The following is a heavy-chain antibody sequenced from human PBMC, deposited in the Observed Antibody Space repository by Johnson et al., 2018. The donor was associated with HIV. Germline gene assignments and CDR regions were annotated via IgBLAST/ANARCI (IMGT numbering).Heavy chain of an antibody. Sequence: VQLVESGGGLVKPGGSLRLSCVGSGFTFSDHYMSWVRQAPGKGLEWVANIKQDGSEKYYVDSVKGRFTISRDNAKNSLYLQMNSLRAEDTALYYCARRGGSGWSAFDIWGQGTIVTVSS. CDR3: ARRGGSGWSAFDI. CDR1: GFTFSDHY. J-gene: IGHJ3*02. V-gene: IGHV3-7*05. D-gene: IGHD6-19*01. CDR2: IKQDGSEK.